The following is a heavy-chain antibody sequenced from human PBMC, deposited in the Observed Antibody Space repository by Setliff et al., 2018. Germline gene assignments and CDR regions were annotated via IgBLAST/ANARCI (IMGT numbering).Heavy chain of an antibody. CDR1: GVSFSDYY. J-gene: IGHJ4*02. CDR2: INHSGTT. D-gene: IGHD3-3*01. CDR3: RFWSGYYKNDY. V-gene: IGHV4-34*01. Sequence: SETLSLTCTVYGVSFSDYYWGWARQSPGKGLDWIGEINHSGTTNYDPSLEGRISISVDTSKRQFSLKLSSVTAADMAVYYCRFWSGYYKNDYWAQGTPVTVSS.